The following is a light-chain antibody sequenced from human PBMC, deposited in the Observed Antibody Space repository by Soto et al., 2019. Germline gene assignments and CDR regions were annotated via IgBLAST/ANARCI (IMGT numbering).Light chain of an antibody. J-gene: IGKJ2*01. CDR2: QIS. V-gene: IGKV2-24*01. CDR3: MQATQWGT. Sequence: DIVLTQTPLSSPVTLGQPASISCRSSQSLVHSDGRTFLSWLQQRPGQPPRLLIYQISNRFSGVPDRFSGSGAGTDFTLRISRVEAEDVVVYYCMQATQWGTFGQGTRLEIK. CDR1: QSLVHSDGRTF.